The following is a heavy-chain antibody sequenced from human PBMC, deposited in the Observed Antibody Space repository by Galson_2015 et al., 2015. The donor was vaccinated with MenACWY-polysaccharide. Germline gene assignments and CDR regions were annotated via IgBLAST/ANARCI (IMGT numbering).Heavy chain of an antibody. V-gene: IGHV3-23*01. Sequence: SLRLSCAASGFTFTNYAMNWVRQAPGKGLEGVSSIGGSGTTYYADSVEGRVTISRDNSKNMVYLQMNSLIAEDTAIYYCAKANSGSICTSGWACWFDPRGQGSLAIASS. CDR1: GFTFTNYA. CDR3: AKANSGSICTSGWACWFDP. CDR2: IGGSGTT. J-gene: IGHJ5*02. D-gene: IGHD2-15*01.